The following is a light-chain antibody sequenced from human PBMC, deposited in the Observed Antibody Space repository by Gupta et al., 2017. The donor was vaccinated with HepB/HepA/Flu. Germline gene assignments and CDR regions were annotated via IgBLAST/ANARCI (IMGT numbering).Light chain of an antibody. CDR3: QQYGSSLALT. J-gene: IGKJ4*02. CDR2: CGA. V-gene: IGKV3-20*01. CDR1: PSVSSSY. Sequence: EIVFTQSPGTLCLSPGEGAPLPCRASPSVSSSYLAWYQQKPGQAPRLLINCGASRATGIPAKFSGSSAGTAVTPTTSRLEAEDFAVYYCQQYGSSLALTFGGGTKVDIK.